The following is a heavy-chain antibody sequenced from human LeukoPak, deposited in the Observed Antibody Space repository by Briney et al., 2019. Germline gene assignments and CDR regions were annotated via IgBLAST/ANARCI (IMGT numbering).Heavy chain of an antibody. Sequence: GGSLRLSCAASGFSFSIYSLNWVRQAPGKGLEWVSAISGSGGTTYYADSVKGRFTISRDNSKNTLYLQMNSLRAEDTAVYYCARDRVYDSSGSFDYWGQGTLVTVSS. D-gene: IGHD3-22*01. V-gene: IGHV3-23*01. CDR1: GFSFSIYS. CDR2: ISGSGGTT. CDR3: ARDRVYDSSGSFDY. J-gene: IGHJ4*02.